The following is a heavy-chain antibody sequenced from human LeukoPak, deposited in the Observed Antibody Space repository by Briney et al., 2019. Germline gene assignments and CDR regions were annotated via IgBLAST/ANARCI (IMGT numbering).Heavy chain of an antibody. CDR1: GGSISSYY. Sequence: NPSETLSLTCTVSGGSISSYYWSWIRQPPGKGLEWIGYIYYSGSTNYNPSLKSRVTISVDTSKNQFSLKLSSVTAADTAVYYCARAVVREVIPAYYYYMDVWGKGTTVTISS. J-gene: IGHJ6*03. CDR3: ARAVVREVIPAYYYYMDV. V-gene: IGHV4-59*01. CDR2: IYYSGST. D-gene: IGHD3-10*01.